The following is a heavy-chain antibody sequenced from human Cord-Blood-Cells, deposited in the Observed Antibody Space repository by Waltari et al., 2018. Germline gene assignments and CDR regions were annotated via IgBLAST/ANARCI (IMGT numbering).Heavy chain of an antibody. CDR2: IYPGDSDT. CDR1: GYRFTSYW. V-gene: IGHV5-51*01. J-gene: IGHJ4*02. Sequence: EVQLVQSGAEVKKPGESLKISCKGSGYRFTSYWTGWVRHMPGKGLEWMGIIYPGDSDTRYSPSFQGQVTISADKSISTAYLQWSSLKASDTAMYYCARQIAAAGTVYYFDYWGQGTLVTVSS. D-gene: IGHD6-13*01. CDR3: ARQIAAAGTVYYFDY.